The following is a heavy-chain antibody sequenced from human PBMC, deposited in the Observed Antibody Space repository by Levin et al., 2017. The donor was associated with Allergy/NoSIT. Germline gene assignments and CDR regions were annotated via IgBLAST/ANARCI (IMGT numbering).Heavy chain of an antibody. CDR2: IYSSGDT. Sequence: SETLSLTCSVSGGSISSYYWSWIRQSPGKGLEWIGYIYSSGDTNYNPSLKSRVTLPVDTSKNQFSLKLTSVAAADTAVYYCARARYITLFDYWGQGTLVTVSS. CDR3: ARARYITLFDY. CDR1: GGSISSYY. V-gene: IGHV4-59*01. J-gene: IGHJ4*02. D-gene: IGHD5-18*01.